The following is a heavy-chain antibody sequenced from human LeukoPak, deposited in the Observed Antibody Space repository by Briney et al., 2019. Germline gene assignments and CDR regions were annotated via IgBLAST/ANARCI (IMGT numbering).Heavy chain of an antibody. Sequence: GGSLRLSCAASGFTFSGSAMNWVRQAPGKGLEWVSYISSSGSTIYYADSVKGRFTISRDNAKNSLYLQMNSLRAEDTAVYYCARGGRWLQFRGFDYWGQGTLVTVSS. V-gene: IGHV3-48*03. CDR3: ARGGRWLQFRGFDY. CDR2: ISSSGSTI. J-gene: IGHJ4*02. D-gene: IGHD5-24*01. CDR1: GFTFSGSA.